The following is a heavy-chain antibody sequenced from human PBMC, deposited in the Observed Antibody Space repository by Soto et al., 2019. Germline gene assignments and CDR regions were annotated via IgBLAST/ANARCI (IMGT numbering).Heavy chain of an antibody. CDR3: AELTTVTSKYGMDV. D-gene: IGHD4-17*01. J-gene: IGHJ6*02. V-gene: IGHV1-69*13. CDR2: IIPIFGTA. CDR1: GGTFSSYA. Sequence: SVKVSCKASGGTFSSYAISWVRQAPGQGLEWMGGIIPIFGTANYAQKFQGRVTITADESTSTAYMELSSLRSEDTAVYYCAELTTVTSKYGMDVWGQGTTVTVSS.